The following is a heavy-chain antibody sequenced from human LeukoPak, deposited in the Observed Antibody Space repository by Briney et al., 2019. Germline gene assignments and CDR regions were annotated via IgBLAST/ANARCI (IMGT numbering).Heavy chain of an antibody. CDR2: IWYDGRNK. CDR1: GFTFSSYG. V-gene: IGHV3-33*01. Sequence: GGSLRLSCAASGFTFSSYGMHWVRQAPGKGLEWVAVIWYDGRNKNYADSVKGRFTISRDNSKNTLYLQVNGLRTEDTAVYYCARRMGATPVGNAFDIWGQGTMVTVSS. J-gene: IGHJ3*02. D-gene: IGHD1-26*01. CDR3: ARRMGATPVGNAFDI.